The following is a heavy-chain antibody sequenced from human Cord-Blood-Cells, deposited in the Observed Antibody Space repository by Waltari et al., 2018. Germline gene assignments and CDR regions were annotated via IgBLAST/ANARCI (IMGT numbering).Heavy chain of an antibody. D-gene: IGHD3-9*01. CDR2: IYYRGIT. V-gene: IGHV4-59*01. CDR1: GGSISSYY. J-gene: IGHJ4*02. Sequence: QVQLQESGPGLVKPSETLSHTCTVAGGSISSYYWSWIRQPPGKGLEWIGYIYYRGITNYNPSLKSRVTISGDTSKNQCSRKLSSVTAADTAVYYCASVTYYDILTGYYYFDYWGQGTLVTVSS. CDR3: ASVTYYDILTGYYYFDY.